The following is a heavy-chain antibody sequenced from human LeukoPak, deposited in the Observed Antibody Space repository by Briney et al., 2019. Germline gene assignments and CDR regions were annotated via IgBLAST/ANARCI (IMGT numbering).Heavy chain of an antibody. CDR2: ISDGAGGRT. CDR1: GFTFSNYA. V-gene: IGHV3-23*01. CDR3: AKEDVDTSFDY. D-gene: IGHD5-18*01. J-gene: IGHJ4*02. Sequence: GGSLRLSCAASGFTFSNYAMNWVRQAPGQGLEWVSAISDGAGGRTYYTDSVKGRFTISRDNSKNTLYLQLNSLRAEDTAVYYCAKEDVDTSFDYWGQGTLVTVSS.